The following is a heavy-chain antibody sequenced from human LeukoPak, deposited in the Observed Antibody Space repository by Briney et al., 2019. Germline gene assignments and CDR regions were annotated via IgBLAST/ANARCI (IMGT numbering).Heavy chain of an antibody. CDR2: ISSNGGST. CDR3: VKDTARVPGDY. CDR1: GFTFSTFA. V-gene: IGHV3-64D*06. J-gene: IGHJ4*02. Sequence: GGSLRLSCSVSGFTFSTFAMHWVRQAPGKGLEYVSGISSNGGSTYYADSVKGRFTISRDNSKNTLYLQMSSLRTEGTAVYYCVKDTARVPGDYWGRGTLVTVSS. D-gene: IGHD5-18*01.